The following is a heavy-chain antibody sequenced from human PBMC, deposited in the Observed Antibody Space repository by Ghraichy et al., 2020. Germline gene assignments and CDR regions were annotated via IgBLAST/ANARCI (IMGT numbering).Heavy chain of an antibody. CDR2: ISAYNGNT. CDR3: ARDPFRANTVTTFRYGMDV. Sequence: ASVKVSCKASGYTFTSYGISWVRQAPGQGLEWMGWISAYNGNTNYAQKLQGRVTMTTDTSTSTAYVELRSLRSDDTAVYYCARDPFRANTVTTFRYGMDVWGQGTTVTVSS. D-gene: IGHD4-17*01. CDR1: GYTFTSYG. V-gene: IGHV1-18*01. J-gene: IGHJ6*02.